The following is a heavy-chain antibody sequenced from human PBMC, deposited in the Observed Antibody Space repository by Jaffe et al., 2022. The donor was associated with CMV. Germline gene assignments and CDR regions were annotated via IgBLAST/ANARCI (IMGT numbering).Heavy chain of an antibody. J-gene: IGHJ6*03. V-gene: IGHV3-74*01. D-gene: IGHD3-22*01. CDR2: INSDGSST. Sequence: EVQLVESGGGLVQPGGSLRLSCAASGFTFSSYWMHWVRQAPGKGLVWVSRINSDGSSTSYADSVKGRFTISRDNAKNTLYLQMNSLRAEDTAVYYCASFPPSYYYDSSGYDLYYYYYMDVWGKGTTVTVSS. CDR3: ASFPPSYYYDSSGYDLYYYYYMDV. CDR1: GFTFSSYW.